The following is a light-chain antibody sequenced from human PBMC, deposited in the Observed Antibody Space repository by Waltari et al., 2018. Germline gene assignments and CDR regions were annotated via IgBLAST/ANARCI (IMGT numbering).Light chain of an antibody. CDR2: DDN. CDR3: CSYAGSYTWV. Sequence: QSAPTQPAPASGSPGQSTTIASTGTSSDVGNYNLASWYQQYPGKAPKVMIYDDNRRPSGVSDRFSGSKSGNTASLTISGVQAEDEADYYCCSYAGSYTWVFGGGTKLTVL. V-gene: IGLV2-23*01. CDR1: SSDVGNYNL. J-gene: IGLJ3*02.